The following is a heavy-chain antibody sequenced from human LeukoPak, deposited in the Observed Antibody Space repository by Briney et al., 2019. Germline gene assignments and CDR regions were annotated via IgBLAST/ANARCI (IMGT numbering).Heavy chain of an antibody. CDR2: INHSGST. CDR3: ARNRGWITIFGVVIPFFGY. CDR1: GGSISSYY. D-gene: IGHD3-3*01. J-gene: IGHJ4*02. Sequence: SETLSLTCTVSGGSISSYYWSWIRQPPGKGLEWIGEINHSGSTNYNPSLKSRVTISVDTSKNQFSLKLSSVTAADTAVYYCARNRGWITIFGVVIPFFGYWGQGTLVTVSS. V-gene: IGHV4-34*01.